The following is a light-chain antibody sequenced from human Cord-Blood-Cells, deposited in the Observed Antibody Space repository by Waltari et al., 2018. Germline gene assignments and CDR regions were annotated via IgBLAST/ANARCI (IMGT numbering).Light chain of an antibody. Sequence: EIVLTQSPATLSLSPGERATLSCRASQSVSSYLAWYQQKPGQAPRLLIYDASNRATGIPARFSSSGSGTDFTLTISRLEPEDFAVYYCQQRSNWYTFGQGTKLEIK. V-gene: IGKV3-11*01. CDR1: QSVSSY. CDR3: QQRSNWYT. CDR2: DAS. J-gene: IGKJ2*01.